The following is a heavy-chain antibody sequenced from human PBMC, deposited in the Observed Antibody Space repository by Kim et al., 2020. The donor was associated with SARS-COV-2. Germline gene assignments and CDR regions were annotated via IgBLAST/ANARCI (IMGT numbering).Heavy chain of an antibody. V-gene: IGHV5-10-1*01. J-gene: IGHJ2*01. CDR3: ARRAVEPYWYFDL. Sequence: YSPTFQSHVTISADKSISTAYLQWSSLKASDTAMYYCARRAVEPYWYFDLWGRGTLVTVSS. D-gene: IGHD6-19*01.